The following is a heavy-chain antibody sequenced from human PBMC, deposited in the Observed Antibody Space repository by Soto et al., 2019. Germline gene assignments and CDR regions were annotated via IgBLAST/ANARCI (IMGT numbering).Heavy chain of an antibody. CDR1: GFSFSIYW. J-gene: IGHJ6*03. D-gene: IGHD3-16*01. CDR3: AAGLSTCGYDMDA. Sequence: EVQLVESGGGLVQPGGSLILSCAASGFSFSIYWMHWVRQAPGKGLVWVSRIITDGSSTSYADSVKGRFTISRDNAKNTLYLQMSSLGAEDTAVYYCAAGLSTCGYDMDAWGKGTTVTVSS. CDR2: IITDGSST. V-gene: IGHV3-74*01.